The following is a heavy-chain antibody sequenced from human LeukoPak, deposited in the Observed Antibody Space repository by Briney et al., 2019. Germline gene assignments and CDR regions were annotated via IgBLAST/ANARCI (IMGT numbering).Heavy chain of an antibody. CDR3: ARDRHYDFWSGYSVSDAFDY. CDR1: GYTFTGYY. J-gene: IGHJ4*02. V-gene: IGHV1-2*06. CDR2: INPNSGGT. Sequence: ASVKVSCKASGYTFTGYYMHWVRQAPGQGLEWMGRINPNSGGTNYAQKFQGRVTMTRDTSISTAYMELSRLRSDDTAVYYCARDRHYDFWSGYSVSDAFDYWGQGTLVTVSS. D-gene: IGHD3-3*01.